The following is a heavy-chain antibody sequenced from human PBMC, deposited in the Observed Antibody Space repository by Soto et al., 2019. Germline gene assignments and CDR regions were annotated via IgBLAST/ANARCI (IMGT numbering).Heavy chain of an antibody. J-gene: IGHJ4*02. CDR2: INPHTGGT. Sequence: QVQLVQSGADVKNPGASVKVSCEASGYTVTGYDMHWVRQAPGQGLEWLGWINPHTGGTNYAQKFQGRVTMTWDSSITTAYMELSRLRSDDTAVFFCALYYHDGNGYYFNFDYWGQGTLVTVSS. V-gene: IGHV1-2*02. CDR3: ALYYHDGNGYYFNFDY. CDR1: GYTVTGYD. D-gene: IGHD3-22*01.